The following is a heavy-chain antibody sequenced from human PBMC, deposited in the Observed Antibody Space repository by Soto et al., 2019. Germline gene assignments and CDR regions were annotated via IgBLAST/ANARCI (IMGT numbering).Heavy chain of an antibody. CDR3: AKSRPRFGENQFDY. CDR1: GGSISSGGYY. V-gene: IGHV4-31*03. CDR2: IYYSGST. Sequence: PSETLSLTCTVSGGSISSGGYYWSWIRQHPGKGLEWIGYIYYSGSTYYNPSLKSRVTTSVDTSKNQFSLKLSSVTAADTAVYYCAKSRPRFGENQFDYWGQGTLVTVSS. D-gene: IGHD3-10*01. J-gene: IGHJ4*02.